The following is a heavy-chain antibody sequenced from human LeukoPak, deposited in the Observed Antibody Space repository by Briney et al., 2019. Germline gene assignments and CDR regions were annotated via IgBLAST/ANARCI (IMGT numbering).Heavy chain of an antibody. Sequence: PSETLSLTCTVSGGSLSSGDYYWSWIRQPPGKGLEWIGYIYYSGSTYYNPSLKSRVTISVDTSKNQFSLKLSSVTAADTAVYYCARGVREWLFDYYYMDVWGKGTTVTVSS. CDR1: GGSLSSGDYY. J-gene: IGHJ6*03. CDR2: IYYSGST. V-gene: IGHV4-30-4*08. CDR3: ARGVREWLFDYYYMDV. D-gene: IGHD3-3*01.